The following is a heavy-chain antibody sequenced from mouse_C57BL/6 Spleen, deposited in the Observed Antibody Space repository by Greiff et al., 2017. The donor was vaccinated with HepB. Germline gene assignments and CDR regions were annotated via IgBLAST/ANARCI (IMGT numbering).Heavy chain of an antibody. V-gene: IGHV1-81*01. Sequence: VQLQESGAELARPGASVKLSCKASGYTFTSYVISWVKQRTGQGLEWIGEIYPRSGNTYYNEKFKGKATLTADKSSSTAYMELRSLTSEDSAVYFCARREAEGVAYWGQGTLVTVSA. CDR1: GYTFTSYV. J-gene: IGHJ3*01. D-gene: IGHD6-1*01. CDR3: ARREAEGVAY. CDR2: IYPRSGNT.